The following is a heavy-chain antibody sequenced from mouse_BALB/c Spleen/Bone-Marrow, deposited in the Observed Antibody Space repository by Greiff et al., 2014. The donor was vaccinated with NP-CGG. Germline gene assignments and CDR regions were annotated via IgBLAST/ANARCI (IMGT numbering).Heavy chain of an antibody. J-gene: IGHJ2*01. CDR3: ASYVYGYYFDY. V-gene: IGHV14-3*02. CDR1: GFNVKDTY. Sequence: EVQLQQSGAELVKPGASVKLSCTASGFNVKDTYIHWVKQRPEQGLEWIGRIDPANGNTIYDPKFQGKATITADTSSNTAYLQLSSLTSEDTAVYYCASYVYGYYFDYWGQGTTLTVSS. CDR2: IDPANGNT. D-gene: IGHD2-2*01.